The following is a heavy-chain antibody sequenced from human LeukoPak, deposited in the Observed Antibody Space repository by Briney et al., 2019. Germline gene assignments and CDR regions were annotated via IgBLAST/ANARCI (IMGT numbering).Heavy chain of an antibody. D-gene: IGHD1-7*01. CDR1: GGSISGHY. CDR2: ISYSGST. V-gene: IGHV4-59*08. CDR3: ARGNYLTFDF. J-gene: IGHJ4*02. Sequence: SETLSLTCTVSGGSISGHYWHWIRQPPGKGLEWIGYISYSGSTDYNPSLKSRVTISLDTSKNQFSLNLTSVTAADTAMYYCARGNYLTFDFWGQGTLVSVSS.